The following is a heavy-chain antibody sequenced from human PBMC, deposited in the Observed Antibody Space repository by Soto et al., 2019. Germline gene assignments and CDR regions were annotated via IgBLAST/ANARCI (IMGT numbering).Heavy chain of an antibody. CDR2: IYYSGST. V-gene: IGHV4-59*11. Sequence: SQPMPHTCSVAGGSISSHYWSRIRKPPGKGLEWIGYIYYSGSTNYNPSLKSRVTISVDTSKNQFSLKLSSVTAADTAVYYCARASYYDSSGYYFDYWGQGTLVTVSS. J-gene: IGHJ4*02. CDR1: GGSISSHY. CDR3: ARASYYDSSGYYFDY. D-gene: IGHD3-22*01.